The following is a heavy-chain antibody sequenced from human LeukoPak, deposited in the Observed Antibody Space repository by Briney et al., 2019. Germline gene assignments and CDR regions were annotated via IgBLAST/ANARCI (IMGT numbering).Heavy chain of an antibody. J-gene: IGHJ5*02. V-gene: IGHV4-39*01. CDR2: IYYSGST. CDR3: ARHSRRGEGLFYWFDP. D-gene: IGHD3-3*01. Sequence: ASETLSLTCTVSGGSISSSSDYWGWIRQPPGKGLEWIGSIYYSGSTYYNPSLKSRVTISVDTSKNQFSLKLSTVIAADTAVYYCARHSRRGEGLFYWFDPWGQGTLVTVSS. CDR1: GGSISSSSDY.